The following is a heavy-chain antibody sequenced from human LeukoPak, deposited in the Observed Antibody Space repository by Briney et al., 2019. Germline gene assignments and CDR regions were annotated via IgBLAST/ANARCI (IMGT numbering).Heavy chain of an antibody. CDR3: ARDQGFGIAASHYYFDH. CDR1: GYTFTSYG. D-gene: IGHD6-13*01. Sequence: ASVKVSCKASGYTFTSYGISWVRQAPGQGLEWMGCISAYNGNTNYAQKLQGRVTMTTDTSTSTAYMELRSLRSDDTAVYFCARDQGFGIAASHYYFDHWGQGTLVTVSS. V-gene: IGHV1-18*01. CDR2: ISAYNGNT. J-gene: IGHJ4*02.